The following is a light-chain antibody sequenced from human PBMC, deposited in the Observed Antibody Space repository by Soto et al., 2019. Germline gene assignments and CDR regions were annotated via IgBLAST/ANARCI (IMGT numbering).Light chain of an antibody. CDR3: QQYSNYSFT. V-gene: IGKV1-5*01. Sequence: DIQMTQSPSTLSASLGSRVTITCRASQSVRSWLAWYQQKPGRSPKLLIYDASSLQGGVPSRFSGSGFGTEFTLTVSSLQADDFATYYCQQYSNYSFTVGPGTKVDMK. CDR1: QSVRSW. CDR2: DAS. J-gene: IGKJ3*01.